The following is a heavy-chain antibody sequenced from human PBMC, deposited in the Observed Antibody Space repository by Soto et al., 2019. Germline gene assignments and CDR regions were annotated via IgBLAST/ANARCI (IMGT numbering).Heavy chain of an antibody. V-gene: IGHV4-59*01. J-gene: IGHJ4*02. D-gene: IGHD4-17*01. CDR2: MYNTGST. Sequence: PSETLSLTCTVSGGSISGYYWSWIRQPPGKGLEWIGYMYNTGSTVYNPSFKSRVTISVDTSKNQFSLKLNSVTAADTAVYYCARAYGDYGFDYCGQGTLVTVSS. CDR1: GGSISGYY. CDR3: ARAYGDYGFDY.